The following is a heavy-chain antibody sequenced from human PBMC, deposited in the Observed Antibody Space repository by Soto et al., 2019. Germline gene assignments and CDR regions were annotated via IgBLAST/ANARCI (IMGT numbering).Heavy chain of an antibody. CDR3: SSMIPGYSSSWYHGWFDP. Sequence: SETLSLTCAVSGGSISSSNWWSWVRQPPGKGLEWIGEIYHSGSTNYNPSLKSRVTISVDKSKNQFSLKLSSVTAADTAVYYCSSMIPGYSSSWYHGWFDPWGQGTLVTVSS. J-gene: IGHJ5*02. V-gene: IGHV4-4*02. CDR2: IYHSGST. D-gene: IGHD6-13*01. CDR1: GGSISSSNW.